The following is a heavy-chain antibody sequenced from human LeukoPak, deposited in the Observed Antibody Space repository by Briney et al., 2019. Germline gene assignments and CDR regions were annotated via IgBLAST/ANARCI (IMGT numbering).Heavy chain of an antibody. Sequence: GVSLTLFCAASGLSFDDYAMHWVRHVPGKGLQWVSLVSGDGGSTYYADSVKGRFTISRDNSRNSLYLEMNSLRTEDSALYYCAKDPRYCGGDCYDSPYYFDYWGRGTLVTVSS. CDR3: AKDPRYCGGDCYDSPYYFDY. J-gene: IGHJ4*02. CDR1: GLSFDDYA. V-gene: IGHV3-43*02. CDR2: VSGDGGST. D-gene: IGHD2-21*02.